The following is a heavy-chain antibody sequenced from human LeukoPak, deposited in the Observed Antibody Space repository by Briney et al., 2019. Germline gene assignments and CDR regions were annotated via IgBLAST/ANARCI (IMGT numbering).Heavy chain of an antibody. CDR3: ATDRGWRTSGYYLYYFEY. CDR1: GFTFSSYA. J-gene: IGHJ4*02. CDR2: IKHDGSEK. V-gene: IGHV3-7*01. D-gene: IGHD3-3*01. Sequence: GSLRLSCAASGFTFSSYAMSWVRQAPGKGLEWVASIKHDGSEKYYVDSVRGRFTISRDNTMNSLYLQMSSLRAEDTAVYYCATDRGWRTSGYYLYYFEYWGQETLVTFSS.